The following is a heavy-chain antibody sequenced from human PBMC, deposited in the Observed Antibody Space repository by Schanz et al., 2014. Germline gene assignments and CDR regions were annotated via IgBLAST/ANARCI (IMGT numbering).Heavy chain of an antibody. D-gene: IGHD6-13*01. J-gene: IGHJ4*01. CDR1: GFTFSSYG. CDR2: ISNDGSIK. V-gene: IGHV3-30*19. CDR3: AREQIMAAAGLVDY. Sequence: QVQLVESGGGVVQPGRSLRLSCAASGFTFSSYGMHWVRQAPGKGLEWVALISNDGSIKYYADSVEGRFTISRDRFQNTLYLRMSSLRAEDTAVYYCAREQIMAAAGLVDYWGHGTLVTVSS.